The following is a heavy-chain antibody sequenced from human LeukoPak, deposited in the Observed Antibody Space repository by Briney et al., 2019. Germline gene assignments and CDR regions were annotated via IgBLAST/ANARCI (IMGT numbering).Heavy chain of an antibody. CDR1: GGSISSYY. V-gene: IGHV4-4*07. CDR3: ASTGGSGSYGVGWFDP. CDR2: IYTSGST. Sequence: PSETLSLTCTVSGGSISSYYWSWIRQPAGKGLEWIGRIYTSGSTNYNPSLKSRVTISVDTSKNQFSLKLSSVTAADTAVYYCASTGGSGSYGVGWFDPWGQGTLVTVSS. J-gene: IGHJ5*02. D-gene: IGHD3-10*01.